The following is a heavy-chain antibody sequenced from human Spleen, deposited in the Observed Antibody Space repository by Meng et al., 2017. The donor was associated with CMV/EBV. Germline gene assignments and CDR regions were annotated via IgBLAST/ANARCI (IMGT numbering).Heavy chain of an antibody. J-gene: IGHJ5*02. CDR1: GGSISSSSYY. CDR3: ARGIVGNWFDP. V-gene: IGHV4-39*07. D-gene: IGHD1-26*01. CDR2: IYYSGST. Sequence: QVRLQESGPGLVKPSETLSLTCTVSGGSISSSSYYWGWIRQPPGKGLEWIGSIYYSGSTYYNPSLKSRVTISVDTSKNQFSLKLSSVTAADTAVYYCARGIVGNWFDPWGQGTLVTVSS.